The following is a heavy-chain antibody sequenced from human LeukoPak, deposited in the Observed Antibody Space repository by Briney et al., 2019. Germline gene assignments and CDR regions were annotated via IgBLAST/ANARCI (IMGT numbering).Heavy chain of an antibody. D-gene: IGHD7-27*01. CDR1: GFTFSNAW. CDR2: IKSKTDGGTT. CDR3: TTGNWGSFSY. V-gene: IGHV3-15*01. J-gene: IGHJ4*02. Sequence: GGSLRLSCAASGFTFSNAWMNWVGQAPGKGLEWVGRIKSKTDGGTTDYVAPVKVRFTISRDDSKNTLYLQVNSLNTEDTAVYYCTTGNWGSFSYWGQGTLVTVSS.